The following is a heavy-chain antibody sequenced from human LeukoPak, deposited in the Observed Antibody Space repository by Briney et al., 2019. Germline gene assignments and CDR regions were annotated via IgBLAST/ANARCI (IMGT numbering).Heavy chain of an antibody. CDR3: ARGMRYQLLVYDYLGFDY. J-gene: IGHJ4*02. CDR1: GYTFTSYG. Sequence: ASVKVSCKASGYTFTSYGISWVRQAPGQGLEWMGWISAYNGNTNYAQKLQGRVTMTTDTSTSTAYMELRSLRSDDTAVYYCARGMRYQLLVYDYLGFDYWGQGTLVTVSS. D-gene: IGHD2-2*01. CDR2: ISAYNGNT. V-gene: IGHV1-18*01.